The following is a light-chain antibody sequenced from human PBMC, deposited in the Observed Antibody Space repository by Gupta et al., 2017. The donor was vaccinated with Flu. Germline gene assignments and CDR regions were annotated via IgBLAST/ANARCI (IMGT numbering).Light chain of an antibody. Sequence: SYELTQSLSVSVALGQTARITCGGNNIGSRNVHWYQQTPAPATVLVIFKDSHRPAGLPGRFSGSNATTTATLTISGAQAAEEADYYCQVWDGSNADVFGGGTTLTVL. J-gene: IGLJ3*02. CDR3: QVWDGSNADV. CDR2: KDS. V-gene: IGLV3-9*01. CDR1: NIGSRN.